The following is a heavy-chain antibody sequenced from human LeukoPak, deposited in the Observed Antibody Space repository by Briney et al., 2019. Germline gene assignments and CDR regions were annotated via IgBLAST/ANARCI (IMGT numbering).Heavy chain of an antibody. Sequence: GGSLRLSCAASGFTFRTYAIHWVRQAPGKGLEWVAVISYDGSDKYYADSVKDRFTISRDNSKNTLYLQMNSLRAEDTAVYYCARDLRLSGSYWGQGTLVTVSS. J-gene: IGHJ4*02. CDR1: GFTFRTYA. D-gene: IGHD3-16*01. CDR3: ARDLRLSGSY. V-gene: IGHV3-30-3*01. CDR2: ISYDGSDK.